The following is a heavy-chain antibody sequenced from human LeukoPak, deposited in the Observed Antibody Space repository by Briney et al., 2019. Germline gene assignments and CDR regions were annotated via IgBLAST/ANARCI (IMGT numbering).Heavy chain of an antibody. V-gene: IGHV1-8*01. CDR3: ARGESNWNDDPGGY. Sequence: ASVKVSCKTSGYTFTSYDINWVRQATGQGLEWMGWMNPNSGNTGYAQKFQGRVTMTRNTSISTAYMELSSLRSEDTAVYYCARGESNWNDDPGGYWGQGTLVTVSS. D-gene: IGHD1-20*01. CDR1: GYTFTSYD. CDR2: MNPNSGNT. J-gene: IGHJ4*02.